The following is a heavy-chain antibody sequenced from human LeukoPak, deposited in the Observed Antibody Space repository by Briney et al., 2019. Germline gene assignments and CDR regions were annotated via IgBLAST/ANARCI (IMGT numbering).Heavy chain of an antibody. Sequence: SETLSLTCAVHGGSFSGYYWSWIRQPPGKGLEWIGYLSYSGSTNYNPSLKSRVTISVDTSKNQFSLQLSSVTAADTAVYYCARDWAVTGTVAFDIWGQGTMVTVSS. J-gene: IGHJ3*02. V-gene: IGHV4-59*01. CDR2: LSYSGST. CDR1: GGSFSGYY. CDR3: ARDWAVTGTVAFDI. D-gene: IGHD6-19*01.